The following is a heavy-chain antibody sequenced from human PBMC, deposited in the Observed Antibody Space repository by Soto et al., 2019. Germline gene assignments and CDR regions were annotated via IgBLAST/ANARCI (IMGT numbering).Heavy chain of an antibody. CDR3: FRGTPMPGLDN. J-gene: IGHJ6*02. D-gene: IGHD1-7*01. Sequence: PGRSLRRSFVRSAIKFSDYPLNWVPQASGQGLEWVANIIRRGTSTIYVDSVRGRFSTSRDSTRISLYLNMDSLRVEDTATYYCFRGTPMPGLDNWGRGTTVAVSS. CDR1: AIKFSDYP. V-gene: IGHV3-7*03. CDR2: IIRRGTST.